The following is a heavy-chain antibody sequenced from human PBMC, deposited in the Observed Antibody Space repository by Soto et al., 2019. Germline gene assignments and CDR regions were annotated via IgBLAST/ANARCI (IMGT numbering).Heavy chain of an antibody. J-gene: IGHJ4*02. V-gene: IGHV1-69*01. CDR2: IIPIFGTA. CDR3: ARSLTLRGYNPLFDY. CDR1: GGTFSSYA. Sequence: QVQLVQSGAEVKKPGSSVKVSCKASGGTFSSYAISWVRQAPRQGLEWMGGIIPIFGTANYAQKFQGRVTITADESTSTAYMELSSLRSEDTAVYYCARSLTLRGYNPLFDYWGQGTLVTVSS. D-gene: IGHD1-1*01.